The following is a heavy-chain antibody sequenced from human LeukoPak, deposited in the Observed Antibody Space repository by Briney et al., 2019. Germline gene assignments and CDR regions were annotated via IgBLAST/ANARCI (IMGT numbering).Heavy chain of an antibody. Sequence: SETLSLTCTVSGDSRDYHKWNWIRQPPGKGLEWLGYIYYSGSTNYNPALKSRVTISVDTSKNQFSLKLNSVTSADTAVYYCARADYYDSSGYFPLFDYWGQGTLVTVSS. CDR1: GDSRDYHK. J-gene: IGHJ4*02. D-gene: IGHD3-22*01. CDR2: IYYSGST. CDR3: ARADYYDSSGYFPLFDY. V-gene: IGHV4-59*11.